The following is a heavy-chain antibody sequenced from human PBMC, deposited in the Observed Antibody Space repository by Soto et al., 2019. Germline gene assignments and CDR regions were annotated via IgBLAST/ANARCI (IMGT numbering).Heavy chain of an antibody. CDR1: GFTFSTYS. CDR3: ARDRDTYGHGFFDY. CDR2: ISSSSSYI. J-gene: IGHJ4*02. D-gene: IGHD5-18*01. Sequence: PGGSLRLSCAASGFTFSTYSMNWVRQAPGKGLEWVSSISSSSSYIYYADSVKGRFTISRDNAKNSLYLEMDNLRADDTAVYFCARDRDTYGHGFFDYWGQGTLVTVSS. V-gene: IGHV3-21*04.